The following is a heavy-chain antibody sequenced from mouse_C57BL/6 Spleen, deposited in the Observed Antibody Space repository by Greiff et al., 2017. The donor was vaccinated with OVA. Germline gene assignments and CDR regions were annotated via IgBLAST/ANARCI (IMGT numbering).Heavy chain of an antibody. D-gene: IGHD4-1*01. J-gene: IGHJ4*01. CDR1: GYTFTSYW. CDR3: ELGRCYAMDY. V-gene: IGHV1-64*01. CDR2: IHPNSGST. Sequence: QVQLQQPGAELVKPGASVKLSCKASGYTFTSYWMHWVKQRPGQGLEWIGMIHPNSGSTNYNEKFKSKATLTVDKSSSTAYMQLRSLTSEDSAVYYCELGRCYAMDYWGQGTSVTVSS.